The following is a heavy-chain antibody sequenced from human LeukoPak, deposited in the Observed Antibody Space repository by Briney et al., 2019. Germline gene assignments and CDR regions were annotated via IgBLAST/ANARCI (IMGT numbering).Heavy chain of an antibody. J-gene: IGHJ4*02. CDR1: GFTFSSYG. CDR3: ARGPHEEYSSSSGEIDY. Sequence: GGSLRLSCAASGFTFSSYGMSWVRQAPGKGLEWVSSISGSGGNTYYADSVKGRFTISRDNAKNSLYLQMNSLRAEDTAVYYCARGPHEEYSSSSGEIDYWGQGTLVTVSS. D-gene: IGHD6-6*01. V-gene: IGHV3-21*01. CDR2: ISGSGGNT.